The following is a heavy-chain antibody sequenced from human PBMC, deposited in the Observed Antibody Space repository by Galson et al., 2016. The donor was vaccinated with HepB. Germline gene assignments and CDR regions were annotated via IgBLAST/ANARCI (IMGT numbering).Heavy chain of an antibody. CDR1: GYTLTGYY. Sequence: SVKVSCKASGYTLTGYYIYWVRQAPGQGLEWMGWINPSSGGANYAQKFQGRVTMARDTSVTTAYMELSRLRSDDTAVYYCARDYGDYADYWGQGTLVTVSP. CDR3: ARDYGDYADY. J-gene: IGHJ4*02. CDR2: INPSSGGA. V-gene: IGHV1-2*02. D-gene: IGHD4-17*01.